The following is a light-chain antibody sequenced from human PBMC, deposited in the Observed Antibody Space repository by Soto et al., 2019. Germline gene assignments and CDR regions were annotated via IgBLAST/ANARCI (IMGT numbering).Light chain of an antibody. CDR3: QVWYSGSDQRG. CDR2: YDS. V-gene: IGLV3-21*04. Sequence: SYELTQPPSVSVAPGQTARITCGGDNIRTKSVHWFQQKPGQAPVLVIYYDSDRPSGIPERFSGSNSGNTATLTISRVEAGDEADYYCQVWYSGSDQRGFGGGTKLTVL. J-gene: IGLJ3*02. CDR1: NIRTKS.